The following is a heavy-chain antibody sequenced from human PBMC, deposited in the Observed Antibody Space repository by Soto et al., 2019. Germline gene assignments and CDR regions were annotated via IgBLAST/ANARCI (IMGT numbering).Heavy chain of an antibody. CDR1: GGTFSSYA. J-gene: IGHJ4*02. Sequence: SVKVSCKASGGTFSSYAISWVRQAPGQGLEWMGGIIPIFGTANYAQKFQGRVTITADESTSTAYMELSSLRSEDTAVYYCARGYVTNYYDSSGYYFAYWGQGTLVTVSS. V-gene: IGHV1-69*13. CDR2: IIPIFGTA. CDR3: ARGYVTNYYDSSGYYFAY. D-gene: IGHD3-22*01.